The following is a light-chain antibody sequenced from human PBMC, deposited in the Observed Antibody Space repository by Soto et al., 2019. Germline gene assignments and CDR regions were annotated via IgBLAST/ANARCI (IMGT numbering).Light chain of an antibody. Sequence: EIVMTQSPAPLSVSPGESATLSCRASQSVGSNLAWYQQKPGQAPRLLIYGAFIRATGIPDRFSGSGSGTEFTLTINSLQSEDFAVYYCQQYNNWPRTFGQGTKVEIK. CDR3: QQYNNWPRT. V-gene: IGKV3D-15*01. CDR1: QSVGSN. J-gene: IGKJ1*01. CDR2: GAF.